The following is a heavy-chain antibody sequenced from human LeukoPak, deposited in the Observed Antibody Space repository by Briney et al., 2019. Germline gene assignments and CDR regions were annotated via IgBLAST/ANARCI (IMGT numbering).Heavy chain of an antibody. Sequence: ASVKVSCKAAGGTFSSYAISWVRQAPGQGLEWMGGIIPIFGTAKYAQKFQGRVTITADELTGTAYMELSSLRSEDTAVYYCARAPSLVVTASPWLGWFDPWGQGTLVTVSS. CDR1: GGTFSSYA. V-gene: IGHV1-69*13. D-gene: IGHD2-21*02. CDR3: ARAPSLVVTASPWLGWFDP. J-gene: IGHJ5*02. CDR2: IIPIFGTA.